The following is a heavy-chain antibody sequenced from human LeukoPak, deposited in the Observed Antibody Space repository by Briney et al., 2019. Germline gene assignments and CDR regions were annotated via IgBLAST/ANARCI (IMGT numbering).Heavy chain of an antibody. CDR2: IIPIFGTA. Sequence: SVKVSCKASGGTFSSYAISWVRQAPGQGLEWMGGIIPIFGTANYAQKFQGRVTITADESTSTAYMELSSLRSEDTAVHYCARDRRVGATHNWFDPWGQGTLVTVSS. CDR3: ARDRRVGATHNWFDP. D-gene: IGHD1-26*01. V-gene: IGHV1-69*01. CDR1: GGTFSSYA. J-gene: IGHJ5*02.